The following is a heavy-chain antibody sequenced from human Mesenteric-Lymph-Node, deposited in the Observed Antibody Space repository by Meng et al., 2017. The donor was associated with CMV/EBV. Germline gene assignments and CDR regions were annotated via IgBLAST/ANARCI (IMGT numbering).Heavy chain of an antibody. J-gene: IGHJ4*02. D-gene: IGHD3-9*01. CDR3: ARGSSYDILTGYFDY. CDR2: INHSGST. CDR1: GGSFSGYY. V-gene: IGHV4-34*01. Sequence: QGQLHQWGAGLLTPSETRSVTCAVYGGSFSGYYWNWIRQSPEKGLEWIGEINHSGSTTYNPSFTSRIIISVDTSTNQISLNMSSVTAADTAVYYCARGSSYDILTGYFDYWGQGALVTVSS.